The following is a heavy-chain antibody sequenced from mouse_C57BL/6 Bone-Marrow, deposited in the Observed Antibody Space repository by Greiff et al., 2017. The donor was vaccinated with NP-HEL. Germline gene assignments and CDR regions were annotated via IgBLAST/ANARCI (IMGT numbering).Heavy chain of an antibody. V-gene: IGHV1-26*01. J-gene: IGHJ1*03. Sequence: EVQLQQSGPELVKPGASVKISCKASGYTFTDYYMNWVKQSHGKSLEWIGDINPNNGGTSYNQKFKGKATLTVDKSSSTAYMELRSLTSEDSAVYYCARSSRWYFDVWGTGTTVTVSS. CDR1: GYTFTDYY. CDR2: INPNNGGT. CDR3: ARSSRWYFDV.